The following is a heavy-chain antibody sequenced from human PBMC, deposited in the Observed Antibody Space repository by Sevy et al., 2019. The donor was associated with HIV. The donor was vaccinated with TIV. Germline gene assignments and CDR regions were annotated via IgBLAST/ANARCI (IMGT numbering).Heavy chain of an antibody. Sequence: SKTLSLSCSVSGGSISRYYWNWIRQTPGKRLEWIGYILYSGSTTYNPSLKSRVTISVDTSKNEFSLTLKSVTAADTAIYYCARVWGSSSSFYIDSWGQGRLVTVSS. CDR3: ARVWGSSSSFYIDS. J-gene: IGHJ4*02. CDR1: GGSISRYY. V-gene: IGHV4-59*01. CDR2: ILYSGST. D-gene: IGHD6-6*01.